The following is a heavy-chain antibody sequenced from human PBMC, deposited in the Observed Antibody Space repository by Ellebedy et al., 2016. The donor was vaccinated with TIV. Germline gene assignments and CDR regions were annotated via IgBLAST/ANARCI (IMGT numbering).Heavy chain of an antibody. CDR2: IYSGDKT. J-gene: IGHJ4*02. D-gene: IGHD5-24*01. CDR3: SRGDGYNFTGFYY. Sequence: PGGSLRLSCAASGFTVSSTYMSWVRQAPGKGLEWVSVIYSGDKTYYVDSVKGRFTISRDNSKNTLYLQMNSLRAEDTAVYYCSRGDGYNFTGFYYWGQGTLVTGSS. V-gene: IGHV3-53*01. CDR1: GFTVSSTY.